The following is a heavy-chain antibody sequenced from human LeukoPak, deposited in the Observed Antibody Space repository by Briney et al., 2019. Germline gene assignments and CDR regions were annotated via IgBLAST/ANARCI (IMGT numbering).Heavy chain of an antibody. V-gene: IGHV4-39*07. CDR3: ARVETDYYDSSGYYYTD. J-gene: IGHJ4*02. Sequence: SETLSLTCTVSGGSISSSSYYWGWIRQPPGKGLEWIGSIYYSGSTYYNPSLKSRVTISVDTSKNQFSLKLSSVTAADTAVYYCARVETDYYDSSGYYYTDWGQGTLVTVSS. CDR2: IYYSGST. CDR1: GGSISSSSYY. D-gene: IGHD3-22*01.